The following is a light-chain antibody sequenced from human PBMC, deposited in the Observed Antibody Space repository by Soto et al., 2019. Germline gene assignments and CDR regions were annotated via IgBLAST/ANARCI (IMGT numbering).Light chain of an antibody. CDR3: SSYTSSDTVV. CDR1: SSDVGAYNY. Sequence: QSALTQPASVSGSAGQSITISCTGTSSDVGAYNYVSWYQQHPGKAPKLLIYDVTNRPSGVSNRFSGSKSGNTASLTISGLQAEDEADYYCSSYTSSDTVVFGGGTKVTVL. V-gene: IGLV2-14*01. J-gene: IGLJ3*02. CDR2: DVT.